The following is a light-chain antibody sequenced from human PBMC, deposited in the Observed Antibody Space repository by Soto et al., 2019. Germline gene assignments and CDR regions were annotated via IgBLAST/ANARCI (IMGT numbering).Light chain of an antibody. CDR3: AAWDDSLKGPV. CDR1: PSNIGSHT. CDR2: TDN. J-gene: IGLJ2*01. Sequence: QSVLTQPPSASGTPGQRVPFSGSGRPSNIGSHTVNWYQQLPGTAPKLLLYTDNQRPSGVPDRFSGSKSGTSASLAISGLQSEDEADYYCAAWDDSLKGPVFGGGTKLTVL. V-gene: IGLV1-44*01.